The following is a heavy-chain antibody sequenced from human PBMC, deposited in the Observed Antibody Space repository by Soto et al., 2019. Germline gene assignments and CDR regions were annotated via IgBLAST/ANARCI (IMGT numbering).Heavy chain of an antibody. Sequence: QVQLVQSGAEVKKPGASVKVSCKASGYTFTSYYMHWVRQAPGQGLEWMGIINPSGGSTSYAQKCXXRVTMTRDTSXXTXYXXLSSLRSEDTAVYYCARAAPQGDGSSGYSIVLFDYWGQGTLVTVSS. D-gene: IGHD3-22*01. V-gene: IGHV1-46*01. J-gene: IGHJ4*02. CDR2: INPSGGST. CDR1: GYTFTSYY. CDR3: ARAAPQGDGSSGYSIVLFDY.